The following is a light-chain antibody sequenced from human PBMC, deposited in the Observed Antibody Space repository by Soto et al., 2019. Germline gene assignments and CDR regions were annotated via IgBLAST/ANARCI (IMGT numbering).Light chain of an antibody. CDR2: GAS. J-gene: IGKJ1*01. CDR3: QQYNTRWT. CDR1: QSVGSN. Sequence: EIVMTQSPATLSVSPGERATLSGRVRQSVGSNLAWYQQKPGQAPRLLIYGASTRAAGIPARFSGSGSGTEFTLIISSLQSEDSAVYFCQQYNTRWTFGPGTKVEIK. V-gene: IGKV3-15*01.